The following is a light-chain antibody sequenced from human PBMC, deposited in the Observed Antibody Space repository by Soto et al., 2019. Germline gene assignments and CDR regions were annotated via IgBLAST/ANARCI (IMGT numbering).Light chain of an antibody. CDR3: SSYAGSDNVI. V-gene: IGLV2-8*01. Sequence: QSALTQPPSASGSPGQSVTISCTGTSSDVGGYDYVSWYQQHPGKAPKLMIFEVNKRPSGVPDRFSGSKSGQTASLTVSGLQADDEGDYYCSSYAGSDNVIFGGGTKLTV. J-gene: IGLJ2*01. CDR1: SSDVGGYDY. CDR2: EVN.